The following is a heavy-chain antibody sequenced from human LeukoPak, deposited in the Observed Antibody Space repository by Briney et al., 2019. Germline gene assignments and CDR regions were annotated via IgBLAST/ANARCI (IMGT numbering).Heavy chain of an antibody. CDR1: GDSVSSNSAA. CDR2: TYYRSKWYN. CDR3: ARVLRYSSSWGHYYYMDV. J-gene: IGHJ6*03. D-gene: IGHD6-13*01. Sequence: SQTLSLTCAIPGDSVSSNSAAWNWIRQSPSRGLEWLGRTYYRSKWYNDYAVSVKSRITINPDTSKNQFSLQLNSVTPEDTAVYYCARVLRYSSSWGHYYYMDVWGKGTTVTISS. V-gene: IGHV6-1*01.